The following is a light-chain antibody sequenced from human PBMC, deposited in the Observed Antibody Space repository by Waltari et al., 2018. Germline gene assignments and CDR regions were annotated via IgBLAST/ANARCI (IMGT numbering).Light chain of an antibody. Sequence: VLTQSTGTLSLSPGERATLSCRDSQSLTKRYLAWYQQKPGQAPRLLIYGASSRAAVIPDRFSGSGSGTDFTLTIIRLEPEDFAVYYCQQYGSSVLYTFGQGTKLEIK. CDR1: QSLTKRY. V-gene: IGKV3-20*01. CDR3: QQYGSSVLYT. CDR2: GAS. J-gene: IGKJ2*01.